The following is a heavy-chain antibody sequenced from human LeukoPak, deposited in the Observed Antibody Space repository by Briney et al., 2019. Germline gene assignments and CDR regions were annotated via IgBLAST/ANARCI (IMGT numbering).Heavy chain of an antibody. CDR2: LYYGENS. D-gene: IGHD6-25*01. V-gene: IGHV4-39*01. Sequence: SETLSLTCTVSGGSISIISSSTYYWRWIRQAPGKGLEWIGSLYYGENSHYNPSLKSRATLSVDTSNTQFSLKLTSVTAADAAVYFCARQLPTAAADTRGYFDSWGQGTVVTVSS. CDR3: ARQLPTAAADTRGYFDS. J-gene: IGHJ4*02. CDR1: GGSISIISSSTYY.